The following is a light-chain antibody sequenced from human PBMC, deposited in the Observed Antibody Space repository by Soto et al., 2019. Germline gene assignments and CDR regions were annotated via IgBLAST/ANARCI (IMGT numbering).Light chain of an antibody. J-gene: IGKJ1*01. CDR3: QQSYSTRT. CDR2: AAS. Sequence: DIPLTHSLPTLSASLLDGVGIXCRASQSISSWLAWYQQKPGEAPKLLIYAASSLQSGVPSRFSGSGSGTDFTLTISSLQPEDFATYYCQQSYSTRTFGQGTKVDNK. CDR1: QSISSW. V-gene: IGKV1-39*01.